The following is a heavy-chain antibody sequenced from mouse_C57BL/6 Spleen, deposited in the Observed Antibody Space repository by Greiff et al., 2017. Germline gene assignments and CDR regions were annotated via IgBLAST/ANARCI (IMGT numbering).Heavy chain of an antibody. J-gene: IGHJ4*01. Sequence: QVQLQQPGAELVKPGASVELSCKASGYTFTSYWMQWVKQRPGQGLEWIGEIDPSDSYTNYNQKFKGKATLTVDTSSSTAYMQLSSLTSEDSAVXYCARGGYYYGSSYGSAMDYWGQGTSVTVSS. CDR3: ARGGYYYGSSYGSAMDY. CDR1: GYTFTSYW. V-gene: IGHV1-50*01. D-gene: IGHD1-1*01. CDR2: IDPSDSYT.